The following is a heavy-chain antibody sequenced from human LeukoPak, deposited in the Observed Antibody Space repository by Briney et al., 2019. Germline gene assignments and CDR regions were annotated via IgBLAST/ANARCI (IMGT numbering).Heavy chain of an antibody. D-gene: IGHD5-18*01. CDR3: AKARVAMVDY. CDR2: ISSSSSYI. J-gene: IGHJ4*02. V-gene: IGHV3-21*01. CDR1: GFTFSSYS. Sequence: GGSLRLSCAASGFTFSSYSMNWVRQAPGKGLEWVSSISSSSSYIYYADSVKGRFTISRDNSKNTLYLQINSLRAEDTAVYYCAKARVAMVDYWGQGTLVTVSS.